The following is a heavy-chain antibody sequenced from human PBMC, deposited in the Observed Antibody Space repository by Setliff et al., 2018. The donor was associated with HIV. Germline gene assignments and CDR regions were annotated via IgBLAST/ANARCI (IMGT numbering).Heavy chain of an antibody. D-gene: IGHD3-22*01. Sequence: SVKVSCKASGGTFSSYAINWVRQAPGQGLEWMGHIIPIFDAAHYAQKLQGRVKITADDSTSTAYMELTSLRSDDTAVYYCASAYDSSGYYYVFDYWGQGTLVTVSS. CDR1: GGTFSSYA. J-gene: IGHJ4*02. CDR3: ASAYDSSGYYYVFDY. V-gene: IGHV1-69*13. CDR2: IIPIFDAA.